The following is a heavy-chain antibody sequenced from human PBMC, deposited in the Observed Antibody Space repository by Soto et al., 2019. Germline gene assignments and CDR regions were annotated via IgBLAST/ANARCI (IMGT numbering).Heavy chain of an antibody. CDR1: GYTFTSYG. CDR3: ARYESHYYYYYMDV. CDR2: ISAYNGNT. D-gene: IGHD3-16*01. Sequence: QVQLVQSGAEVKKPGASVKVSCKASGYTFTSYGISWVRQAPGQVLEWMGWISAYNGNTNYAQKLQGRVTMTTDTSTRTDYMELRSLRSDDTAVYYCARYESHYYYYYMDVWGKGTTVTVSS. J-gene: IGHJ6*03. V-gene: IGHV1-18*01.